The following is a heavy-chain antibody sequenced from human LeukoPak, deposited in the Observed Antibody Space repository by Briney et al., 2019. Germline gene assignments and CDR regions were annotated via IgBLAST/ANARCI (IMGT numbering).Heavy chain of an antibody. V-gene: IGHV3-49*04. Sequence: GGSLRLSCVASGFTFSSYSMNWVRQAPGKGLEWVGFIRSKAYGGTTEYAASVKGRFTISRDDSKSIAYLQMNSLKTEDTAVYYCSTVTTEGYWGQGTLVTVSS. CDR2: IRSKAYGGTT. CDR3: STVTTEGY. J-gene: IGHJ4*02. D-gene: IGHD4-17*01. CDR1: GFTFSSYS.